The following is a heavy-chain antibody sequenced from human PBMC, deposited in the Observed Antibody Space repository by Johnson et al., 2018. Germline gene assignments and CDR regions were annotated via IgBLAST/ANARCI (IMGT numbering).Heavy chain of an antibody. J-gene: IGHJ6*04. CDR1: GYSFSNNW. CDR2: IWPGDSDT. D-gene: IGHD1-26*01. CDR3: AKQRERGTSYMDV. V-gene: IGHV5-51*01. Sequence: VQLVQSGAEVRKPGESLLISCKGSGYSFSNNWIGWVRQMPGEGLEWMGIIWPGDSDTKYSPSFQGQVTISADTSISNVYLQWSSLKASDTAMYSWAKQRERGTSYMDVWGKGTTVTVSS.